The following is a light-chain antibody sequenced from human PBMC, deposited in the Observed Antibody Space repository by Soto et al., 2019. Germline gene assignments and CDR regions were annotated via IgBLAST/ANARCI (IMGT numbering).Light chain of an antibody. CDR2: DNN. V-gene: IGLV1-51*01. CDR1: SSNIGNNY. CDR3: GTWDSSLSAVV. J-gene: IGLJ2*01. Sequence: QSVLTQPPSVSAAPGQKVTISCAGSSSNIGNNYVSWYQQLPGTAPKLLIYDNNKRTSGIPDRFSGSKSGTSATLGITGLQTGDEGDYYCGTWDSSLSAVVFGGGTKVTVL.